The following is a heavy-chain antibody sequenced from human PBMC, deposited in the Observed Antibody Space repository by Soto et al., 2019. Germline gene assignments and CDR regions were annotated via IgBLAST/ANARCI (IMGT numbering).Heavy chain of an antibody. CDR1: GFTFSAYA. D-gene: IGHD3-22*01. CDR3: ARDIYYYDISGFLDY. CDR2: ISYDGSNK. J-gene: IGHJ4*02. Sequence: PGGSLRLSCAASGFTFSAYAMHWVRQAPGKGLECMAIISYDGSNKYYADSVKGRFTISRDNSKNTLYLQMNSLRAEDTAVYYCARDIYYYDISGFLDYWGQGTLVTVSS. V-gene: IGHV3-30-3*01.